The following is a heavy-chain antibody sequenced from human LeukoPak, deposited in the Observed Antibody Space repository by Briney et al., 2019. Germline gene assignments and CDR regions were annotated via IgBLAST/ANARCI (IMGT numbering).Heavy chain of an antibody. CDR1: GFTFNNYF. D-gene: IGHD5-18*01. J-gene: IGHJ4*02. CDR3: AKGIQLWLPFDY. Sequence: GGSLRLSCAASGFTFNNYFMSWVRQAPGKGLEWLANIKQDGSEKYYVDSVRGRFTISRDNAKNTLYLQMNSLRAEDTAVYYCAKGIQLWLPFDYWGQGTLVTVSS. V-gene: IGHV3-7*03. CDR2: IKQDGSEK.